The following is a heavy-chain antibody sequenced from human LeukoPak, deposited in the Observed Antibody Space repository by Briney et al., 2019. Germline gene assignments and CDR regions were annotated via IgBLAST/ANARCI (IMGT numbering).Heavy chain of an antibody. CDR2: INCKSGGT. V-gene: IGHV1-2*02. D-gene: IGHD3-22*01. Sequence: ASVRVSCKASEYTFNDYYTHWVRQAPGQGLEWMGWINCKSGGTKFAQKFQGRVTMTKDRPIRTVYMELSRLRFDDTAVYYCARKPLDYYETLDAFDIWGQGTMVTVSS. CDR1: EYTFNDYY. J-gene: IGHJ3*02. CDR3: ARKPLDYYETLDAFDI.